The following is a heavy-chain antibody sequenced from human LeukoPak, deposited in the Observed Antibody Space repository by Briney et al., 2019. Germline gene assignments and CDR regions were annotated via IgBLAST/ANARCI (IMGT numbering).Heavy chain of an antibody. Sequence: GGALRLSCAASRVSFSSYRMNWGPEGPGTGLEWVSDIGSSSSTIYYAASVKGRFTISRDNPKNSLYLQMNSLRAEDTAVYYCARGPELGRGEGYWGQGTPVTASS. CDR2: IGSSSSTI. D-gene: IGHD3-10*01. CDR1: RVSFSSYR. CDR3: ARGPELGRGEGY. J-gene: IGHJ4*02. V-gene: IGHV3-48*01.